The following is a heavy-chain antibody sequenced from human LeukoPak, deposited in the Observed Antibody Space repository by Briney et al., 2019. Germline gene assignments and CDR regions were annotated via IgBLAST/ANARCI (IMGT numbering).Heavy chain of an antibody. J-gene: IGHJ3*02. Sequence: PSETLSLTCTVSGGSISSSSYYWGWIRQPPGKGLEWIGSIYYSGSTYYNPSLKSRVTISVDTSKNQFSLKLSSVTAADTAVYYCARILVVENAFDIWGQGTMATVSS. D-gene: IGHD2-15*01. CDR2: IYYSGST. V-gene: IGHV4-39*07. CDR3: ARILVVENAFDI. CDR1: GGSISSSSYY.